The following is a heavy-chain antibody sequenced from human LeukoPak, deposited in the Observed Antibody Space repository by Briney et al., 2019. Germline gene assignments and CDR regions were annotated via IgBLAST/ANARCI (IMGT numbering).Heavy chain of an antibody. CDR3: AKGHYGSGSYYDY. CDR2: ISYDGSNK. D-gene: IGHD3-10*01. J-gene: IGHJ4*02. Sequence: GGSLRLSCAASGFTFSSYGMSWVRQAPGKGLEWVAVISYDGSNKYYADSVKGRFTISRDNSKNTLYLQMNSLRAEDTAVYYCAKGHYGSGSYYDYWGQGTLVTVSS. V-gene: IGHV3-30*18. CDR1: GFTFSSYG.